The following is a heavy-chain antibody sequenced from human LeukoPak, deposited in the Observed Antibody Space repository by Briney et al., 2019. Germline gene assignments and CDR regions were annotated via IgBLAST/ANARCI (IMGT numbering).Heavy chain of an antibody. V-gene: IGHV1-69*05. CDR3: ARIYCSGGSCPRDY. CDR1: GGTFSSYA. Sequence: ASVKVSCKASGGTFSSYAISWVRQAPGQGLEWMGGIIPIFGTANYAQKFQGRVTITRDTSASTAYMELSSLRSEDTAVYYCARIYCSGGSCPRDYWGQGTLVTVSS. CDR2: IIPIFGTA. J-gene: IGHJ4*02. D-gene: IGHD2-15*01.